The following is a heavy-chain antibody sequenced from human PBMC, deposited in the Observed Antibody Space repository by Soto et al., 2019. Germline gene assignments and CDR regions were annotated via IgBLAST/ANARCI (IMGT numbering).Heavy chain of an antibody. Sequence: EVKLVESGGGLVQPGGSLRLSCAVSGFTLSDYYIDWVRQAPGKGLEWLARSRDKANSFSTDYAASVKGRLSISRDDSESSVFLQMISLRTEVTALYYCARTKSYGAYDVWGQGTVVIVSS. CDR3: ARTKSYGAYDV. D-gene: IGHD3-10*01. V-gene: IGHV3-72*01. J-gene: IGHJ3*01. CDR1: GFTLSDYY. CDR2: SRDKANSFST.